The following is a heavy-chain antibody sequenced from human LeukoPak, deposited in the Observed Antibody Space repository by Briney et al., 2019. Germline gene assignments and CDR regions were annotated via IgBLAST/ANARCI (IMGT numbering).Heavy chain of an antibody. D-gene: IGHD1-1*01. Sequence: ASVKVSCKASGGTFSSYAISWVQQAPGQGLEWMGGIIPIFGTANYAQKFQGRVTITADESTSTAYMELSSLRSEDTAVYYCARAGTTGNVGSDDAFDIWGQGTMVTVSS. CDR1: GGTFSSYA. CDR3: ARAGTTGNVGSDDAFDI. CDR2: IIPIFGTA. J-gene: IGHJ3*02. V-gene: IGHV1-69*13.